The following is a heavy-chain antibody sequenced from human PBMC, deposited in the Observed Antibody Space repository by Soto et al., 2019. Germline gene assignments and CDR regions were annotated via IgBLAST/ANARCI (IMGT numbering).Heavy chain of an antibody. CDR3: EKGLVRGED. CDR1: GFTFSSYA. V-gene: IGHV3-23*01. D-gene: IGHD3-10*01. Sequence: EVQLLESGGGLVQPGGSLRLSCAASGFTFSSYAMSWVRQAPGKGLEWVSAISGSGGSTYYADSVKGRFTISRDNSKKPLYLQRNGLGAEDSAVYYCEKGLVRGEDWGQGTLVTVSS. J-gene: IGHJ4*02. CDR2: ISGSGGST.